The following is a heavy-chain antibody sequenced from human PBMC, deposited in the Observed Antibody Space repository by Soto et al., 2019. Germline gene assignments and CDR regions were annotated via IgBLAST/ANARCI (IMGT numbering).Heavy chain of an antibody. V-gene: IGHV3-30*03. CDR1: GFTFSSYD. Sequence: QVQREESGGGVVQPGRSLRLSCAVSGFTFSSYDMHWVRQAPGKGLEWVAVISRDGGTKFYADSVKGRFAISRDNSRNTLFLEMNSLRGDDMAVYYCTGEVASGYWGQGTLVTVSS. J-gene: IGHJ4*02. CDR3: TGEVASGY. CDR2: ISRDGGTK. D-gene: IGHD4-17*01.